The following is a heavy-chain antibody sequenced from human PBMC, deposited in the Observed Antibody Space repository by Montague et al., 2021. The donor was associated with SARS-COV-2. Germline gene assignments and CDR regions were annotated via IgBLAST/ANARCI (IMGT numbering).Heavy chain of an antibody. V-gene: IGHV1-8*01. CDR3: ARGKVDTAMVYYYYYYMDV. Sequence: SVMVSCKASGYTFTSYDINWVRQATGQGLEWMGWMNPNSGNTGYAQKFQGRVTMTRNTSISTAYMELSSLRSEDTAVYYCARGKVDTAMVYYYYYYMDVWGKGTTVTVSS. CDR1: GYTFTSYD. CDR2: MNPNSGNT. D-gene: IGHD5-18*01. J-gene: IGHJ6*03.